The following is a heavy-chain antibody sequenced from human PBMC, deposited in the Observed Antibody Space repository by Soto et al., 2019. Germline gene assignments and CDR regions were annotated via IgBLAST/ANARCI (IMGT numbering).Heavy chain of an antibody. CDR1: GGSISSGGYY. CDR3: ATYGSGTYKPTTFDY. CDR2: IYYSGST. Sequence: SETLSLTCAVSGGSISSGGYYWSWISQHPGKGLERIGYIYYSGSTYYNPSLKSRVTISVDTSKNQFSLKLSSVAAADTSVYYCATYGSGTYKPTTFDYWGPGTLVTVSS. D-gene: IGHD3-10*01. J-gene: IGHJ4*02. V-gene: IGHV4-31*11.